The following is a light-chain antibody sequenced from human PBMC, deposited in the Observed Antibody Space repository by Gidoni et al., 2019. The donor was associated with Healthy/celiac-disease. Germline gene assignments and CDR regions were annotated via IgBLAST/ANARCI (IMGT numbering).Light chain of an antibody. J-gene: IGKJ5*01. CDR1: QSISSY. V-gene: IGKV1-39*01. Sequence: DIQMTQSPSSLSASVGDRVTITCRASQSISSYLNWYQQKPGKAPKLLIYAASSSQSGVPSRFSGSGSGTDFTLTISSLQPEDVATYYCQQSYSTPQITFGQGTRLEIK. CDR2: AAS. CDR3: QQSYSTPQIT.